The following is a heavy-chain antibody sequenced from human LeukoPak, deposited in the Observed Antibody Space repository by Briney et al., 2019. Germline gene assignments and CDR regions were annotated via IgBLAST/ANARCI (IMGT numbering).Heavy chain of an antibody. CDR3: ARYYCSGGSCYPYDAFDI. J-gene: IGHJ3*02. CDR1: GGTFSSYA. D-gene: IGHD2-15*01. Sequence: SVXVSCKASGGTFSSYAISWVRQAPGQGLEWMGRIIPIFGTANYAQKLQGRVTITTDESTSTAYMELSSLRSEDTAVYYCARYYCSGGSCYPYDAFDIWGQGTMVTVSS. CDR2: IIPIFGTA. V-gene: IGHV1-69*05.